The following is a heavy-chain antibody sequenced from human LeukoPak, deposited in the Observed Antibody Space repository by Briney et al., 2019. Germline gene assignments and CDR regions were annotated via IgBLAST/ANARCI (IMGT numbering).Heavy chain of an antibody. D-gene: IGHD3-16*01. Sequence: GGSLRLSCAASGFTFSSYWMHWVRQAPGKGLVWVSRINTDGSSTSYADSVKGRFTISRDNAKNSLYLQMNNLRAEDTAVYYCARAMSTFGGVRNYFDSWGQGTLVTVSS. V-gene: IGHV3-74*01. CDR1: GFTFSSYW. CDR3: ARAMSTFGGVRNYFDS. CDR2: INTDGSST. J-gene: IGHJ4*02.